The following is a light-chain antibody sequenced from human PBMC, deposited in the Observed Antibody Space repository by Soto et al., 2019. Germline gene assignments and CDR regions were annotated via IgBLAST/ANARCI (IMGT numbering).Light chain of an antibody. V-gene: IGLV2-11*01. CDR2: DVS. CDR1: SSDVGGYNY. CDR3: CSIKGNLGV. J-gene: IGLJ1*01. Sequence: QSVLTQPPSVSGSPGQSVTISCTGTSSDVGGYNYVAWYQQHPGKAPKVMIYDVSKRPSGVPDRFSGSKSGNTASLTISGLQAEDEANYYSCSIKGNLGVFGTGTKVTAL.